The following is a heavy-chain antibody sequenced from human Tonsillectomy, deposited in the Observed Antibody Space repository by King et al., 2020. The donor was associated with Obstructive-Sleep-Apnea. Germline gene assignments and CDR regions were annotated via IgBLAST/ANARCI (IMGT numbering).Heavy chain of an antibody. D-gene: IGHD3-10*01. CDR1: GGSISSSSYY. Sequence: QLQESGPGLVKPSETLSLTCTVSGGSISSSSYYWGWIRQPPGKGLEWIGSIYYSGSTYYNPSLKSRVTISVDTSKNQFSLKLSSVTAADTAVYYCARLQITYYYGSGSYFPRRPYYGMDVWGQGTTVTVSS. J-gene: IGHJ6*02. CDR3: ARLQITYYYGSGSYFPRRPYYGMDV. V-gene: IGHV4-39*01. CDR2: IYYSGST.